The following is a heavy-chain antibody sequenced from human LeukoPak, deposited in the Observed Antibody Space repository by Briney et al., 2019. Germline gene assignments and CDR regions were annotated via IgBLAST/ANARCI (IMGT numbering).Heavy chain of an antibody. CDR3: ARDGPSSGYYYVWAFDI. V-gene: IGHV3-33*01. CDR1: GFTFSSYG. J-gene: IGHJ3*02. D-gene: IGHD3-22*01. Sequence: GGSLRLSCAASGFTFSSYGMHWVRQAPGKGLEWVAVIWYDGSNKYYADSVKGRSTISRDNSKNTLYLQMNSLRAEDTAVYYCARDGPSSGYYYVWAFDIWGQGTMVTVSS. CDR2: IWYDGSNK.